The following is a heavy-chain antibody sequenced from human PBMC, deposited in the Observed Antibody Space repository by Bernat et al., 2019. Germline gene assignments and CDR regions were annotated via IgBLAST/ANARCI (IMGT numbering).Heavy chain of an antibody. V-gene: IGHV4-39*01. CDR1: GGSISSSSYY. J-gene: IGHJ3*02. CDR3: ARSYYDFWSGYPAGAFDI. Sequence: QLQLQESGPGLVKPSETLSLTCTVSGGSISSSSYYCGWIRQPPGKGLEWIGSIYYSGSTYYNPSLKSRVTISVDTSKNQFSLKLSSVTAADTAVYYCARSYYDFWSGYPAGAFDIWGQGTMVTVSS. CDR2: IYYSGST. D-gene: IGHD3-3*01.